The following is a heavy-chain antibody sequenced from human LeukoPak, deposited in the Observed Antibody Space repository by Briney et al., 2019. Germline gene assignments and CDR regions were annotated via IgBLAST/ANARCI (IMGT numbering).Heavy chain of an antibody. CDR3: ARHVGSSWENDY. CDR1: GGSISSSSYY. J-gene: IGHJ4*02. Sequence: PSETLSLTCTVSGGSISSSSYYWGWIRQPPGKGLEWIGSIYYSGSTYYNPSLKSRVTISVDTSKNQFSLKLSSVTAADTAVYYCARHVGSSWENDYWGRGTLVTVSS. D-gene: IGHD6-13*01. CDR2: IYYSGST. V-gene: IGHV4-39*01.